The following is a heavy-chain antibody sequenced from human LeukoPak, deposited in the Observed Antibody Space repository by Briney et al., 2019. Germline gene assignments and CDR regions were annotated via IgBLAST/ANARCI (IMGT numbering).Heavy chain of an antibody. D-gene: IGHD6-13*01. J-gene: IGHJ4*02. Sequence: SETLSHTCAVYGGSFSGYYWSWIRQPPGKGLEWIGEINHSGSTNYNPSLKSRVTISVDTSKNQFSLKLSSVTAADTAVYYCARGWGYSSSWPNTYYFDYWGQGTLVTVSS. CDR3: ARGWGYSSSWPNTYYFDY. V-gene: IGHV4-34*01. CDR1: GGSFSGYY. CDR2: INHSGST.